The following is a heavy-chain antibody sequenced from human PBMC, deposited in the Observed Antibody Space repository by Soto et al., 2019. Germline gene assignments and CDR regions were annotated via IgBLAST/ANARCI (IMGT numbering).Heavy chain of an antibody. J-gene: IGHJ3*02. V-gene: IGHV4-31*03. CDR2: IYYSGST. CDR1: GCSISSSSYY. CDR3: ASRGYYYDSSRHTPGGVFDI. Sequence: SETLSLTCTVSGCSISSSSYYWGWIRQHPGKGLEWIGYIYYSGSTYHNPSLKSRVTISVDTSTNQFSLKLNSVTAADTAVYYWASRGYYYDSSRHTPGGVFDIWGQGTMVTVSS. D-gene: IGHD3-22*01.